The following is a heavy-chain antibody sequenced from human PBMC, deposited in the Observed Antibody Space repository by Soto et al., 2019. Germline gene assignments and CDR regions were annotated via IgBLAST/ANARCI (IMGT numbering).Heavy chain of an antibody. D-gene: IGHD6-13*01. CDR3: ARGSTGYSSSWYRY. J-gene: IGHJ4*02. CDR2: IYNSGST. V-gene: IGHV4-59*08. CDR1: GGSISSYY. Sequence: PSETLSLTCTASGGSISSYYWSWIRQPPGKGLEWIGYIYNSGSTNYNPSLKSRVTISVDTSKNQFSLKLSSVTAADTAVYYCARGSTGYSSSWYRYWGQGTLVTVSS.